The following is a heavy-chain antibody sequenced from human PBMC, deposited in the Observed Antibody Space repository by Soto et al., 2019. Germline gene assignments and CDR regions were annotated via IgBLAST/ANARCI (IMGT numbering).Heavy chain of an antibody. Sequence: GGSLRLSSAASGFPFSSYAMSWVRQAPGKGLEWVSGISGSGGITYYADSVKGRFTISRDNSKNTLYLQMNSLRADDTAVYFCAKSLSASPNYFFDSWGQGTLVTVSS. CDR2: ISGSGGIT. CDR3: AKSLSASPNYFFDS. CDR1: GFPFSSYA. V-gene: IGHV3-23*01. D-gene: IGHD1-1*01. J-gene: IGHJ4*02.